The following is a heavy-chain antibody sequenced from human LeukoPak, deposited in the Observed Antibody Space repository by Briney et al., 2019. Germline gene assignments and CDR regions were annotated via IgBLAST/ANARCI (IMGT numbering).Heavy chain of an antibody. Sequence: PSETLSLTCTVSGGSISSYYWSWIRQPAGKGLEWIGRIYTSGSTNYNPSLKSRVTISVDTSKNQFSLKLSSVTAADTAVYYCARAPGDLYCYYYHYMDVWGKGTTVTVSS. J-gene: IGHJ6*03. V-gene: IGHV4-4*07. D-gene: IGHD3-10*01. CDR1: GGSISSYY. CDR3: ARAPGDLYCYYYHYMDV. CDR2: IYTSGST.